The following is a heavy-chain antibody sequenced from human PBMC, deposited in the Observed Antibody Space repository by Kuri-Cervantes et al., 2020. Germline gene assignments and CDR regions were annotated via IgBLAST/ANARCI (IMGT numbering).Heavy chain of an antibody. CDR3: AKADSSSLSTNWFDP. CDR1: GFTFSSYA. Sequence: GGSLRLSCAASGFTFSSYAMSWVRQAPGKGLEWVSAISGSGGSTYYADSVKGRFTISRDNAKNSLYLQMNSLRAEDTALYYCAKADSSSLSTNWFDPWGQGTLVTVSS. J-gene: IGHJ5*02. D-gene: IGHD6-13*01. CDR2: ISGSGGST. V-gene: IGHV3-23*01.